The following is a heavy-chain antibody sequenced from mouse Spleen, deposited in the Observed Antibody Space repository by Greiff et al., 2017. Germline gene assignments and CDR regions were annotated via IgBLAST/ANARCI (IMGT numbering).Heavy chain of an antibody. CDR2: IHPSTGGT. CDR1: GYSFTGYY. J-gene: IGHJ3*01. Sequence: LLPSGPELVKPGASVKISCKASGYSFTGYYLPWVKQSPDKSLEWLGEIHPSTGGTTYNQKFKAKATLTVDKSSSTAYLQLKSLTSEDSAVYYCARGGGKRVFAYWGQGTLVTVSA. CDR3: ARGGGKRVFAY. V-gene: IGHV1-42*01.